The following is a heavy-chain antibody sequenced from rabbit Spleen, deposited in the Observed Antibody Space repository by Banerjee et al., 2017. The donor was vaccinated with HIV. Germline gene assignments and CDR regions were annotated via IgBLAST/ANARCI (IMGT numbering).Heavy chain of an antibody. CDR3: ARDTGSSFSTYGMDL. V-gene: IGHV1S40*01. Sequence: QSLEESGGGLVQPEGSLTLTCTTSGFSFSSNDYLCWVRQAPGKGLEWIACTAGGRSAFTYYASWAKGRFTCSKASSTTVTLQMTSLTAADTATYFCARDTGSSFSTYGMDLWGQGTLVTV. CDR2: TAGGRSAFT. CDR1: GFSFSSNDY. D-gene: IGHD8-1*01. J-gene: IGHJ6*01.